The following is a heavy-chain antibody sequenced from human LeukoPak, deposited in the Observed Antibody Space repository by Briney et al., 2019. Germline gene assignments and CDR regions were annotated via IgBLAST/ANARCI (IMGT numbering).Heavy chain of an antibody. D-gene: IGHD3-22*01. V-gene: IGHV1-46*01. J-gene: IGHJ6*02. CDR3: AREREYDSSGYYLGYYYYGMDV. Sequence: GASVKVSCKASGYTFTSYYMHWVRQAPGQGLEWMGIINPSGGSTSYAQKFQGRVTMTRDTSTSTVYMELSSLRSEDTAVYYCAREREYDSSGYYLGYYYYGMDVWGQGTTVIVSS. CDR2: INPSGGST. CDR1: GYTFTSYY.